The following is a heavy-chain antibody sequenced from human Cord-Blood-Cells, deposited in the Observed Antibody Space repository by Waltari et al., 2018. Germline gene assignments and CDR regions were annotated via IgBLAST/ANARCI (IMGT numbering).Heavy chain of an antibody. Sequence: QITLKESGPTLVKPTQTLTLTCTFYGFSLSTSGVVVGWIRQPQGKALEWLALIDWNDDKRYSPSLKSMLTITKDTSKNQVVLTMTNMDPVDTATYYCAHRAAYDYYYYMDVWGKGTTVTVSS. D-gene: IGHD6-25*01. V-gene: IGHV2-5*01. J-gene: IGHJ6*03. CDR1: GFSLSTSGVV. CDR3: AHRAAYDYYYYMDV. CDR2: IDWNDDK.